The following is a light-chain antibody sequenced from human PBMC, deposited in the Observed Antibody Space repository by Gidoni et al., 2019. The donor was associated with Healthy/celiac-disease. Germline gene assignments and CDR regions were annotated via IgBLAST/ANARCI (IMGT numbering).Light chain of an antibody. CDR1: SNIVGNQG. V-gene: IGLV10-54*02. J-gene: IGLJ2*01. Sequence: QAGLTQPPSVSKGLRQTATLTCTGNSNIVGNQGAAWLQQHQGHPPKLLSYRNNNRPSGISERFSASRSGNTASLTITGLQPEDEADYYCSALDSSLSVFPWVFGGGTKLTVL. CDR2: RNN. CDR3: SALDSSLSVFPWV.